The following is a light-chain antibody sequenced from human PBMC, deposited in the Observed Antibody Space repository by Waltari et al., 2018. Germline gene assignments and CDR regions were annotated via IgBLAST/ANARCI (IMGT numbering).Light chain of an antibody. V-gene: IGLV1-44*01. CDR1: TSNIGTNT. J-gene: IGLJ2*01. Sequence: QSVLTQPPSTSGPPGQRVTISCSGSTSNIGTNTVTWYQLLPGTAPKTVIFANYHRPSGVPDRFSASKSGTSASLVISGLQSEDEADYFCATWDDSPSGRVFGGGTKVTVL. CDR2: ANY. CDR3: ATWDDSPSGRV.